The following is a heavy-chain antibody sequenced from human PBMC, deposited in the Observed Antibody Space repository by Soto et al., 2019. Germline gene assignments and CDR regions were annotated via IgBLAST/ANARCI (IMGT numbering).Heavy chain of an antibody. V-gene: IGHV3-15*01. J-gene: IGHJ4*02. Sequence: EVQLVESGGGLVKPGGSLRVACVASGFTLRNAWMTWVRQAPGKGLEWVGRIKSESEGALIHYAPPVQGRFTVSRDDSENTLYLQMDSLKAEDTAVYYCAVNLKRRYTYNSLDSWGQGTPVTVSS. CDR1: GFTLRNAW. D-gene: IGHD1-20*01. CDR2: IKSESEGALI. CDR3: AVNLKRRYTYNSLDS.